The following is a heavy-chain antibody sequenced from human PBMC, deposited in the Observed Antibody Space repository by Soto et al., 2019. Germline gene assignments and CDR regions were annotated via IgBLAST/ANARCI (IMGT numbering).Heavy chain of an antibody. D-gene: IGHD7-27*01. CDR3: ARHGEYYYYYSLDV. V-gene: IGHV4-39*01. CDR2: IYYSGST. Sequence: QLQLQESGPGLVKPSETLSLTCTVSGGSISSSSYYWGWIRQPPGRGLEWIGSIYYSGSTYYNPSLTSRVTISVDTSKNQFSLKLSSVTAADTAVYYCARHGEYYYYYSLDVWGKGTXV. CDR1: GGSISSSSYY. J-gene: IGHJ6*03.